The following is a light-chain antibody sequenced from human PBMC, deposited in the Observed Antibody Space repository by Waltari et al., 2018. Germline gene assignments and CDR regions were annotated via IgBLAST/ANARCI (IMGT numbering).Light chain of an antibody. CDR2: GNN. J-gene: IGLJ2*01. CDR3: AAWDDRLRGVV. CDR1: SSNIGSYY. Sequence: QSLLTQPPSASGTPGQRVTISCSGSSSNIGSYYVYWYQQLPGTAPKLLIDGNNQRPSGVPDRFSGSKSGTSGSLAISGLRSEDDADYYCAAWDDRLRGVVFGGGTKLTV. V-gene: IGLV1-47*01.